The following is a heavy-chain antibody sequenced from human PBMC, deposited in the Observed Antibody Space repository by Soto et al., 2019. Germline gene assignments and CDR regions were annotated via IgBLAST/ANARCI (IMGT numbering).Heavy chain of an antibody. CDR1: GYTFDIYA. D-gene: IGHD2-15*01. V-gene: IGHV1-3*01. CDR2: INAGNGDT. J-gene: IGHJ5*02. Sequence: QVQLVQSGTEVKKPGASVKVSCKASGYTFDIYAMNWVRRAPGQRLEWMGWINAGNGDTKYSQKFQGRVTISRETPASTAYMELSSLTSEDTAVYYCARSGVFDCTGGSCAPYNWFDPWGQGTLIAVSS. CDR3: ARSGVFDCTGGSCAPYNWFDP.